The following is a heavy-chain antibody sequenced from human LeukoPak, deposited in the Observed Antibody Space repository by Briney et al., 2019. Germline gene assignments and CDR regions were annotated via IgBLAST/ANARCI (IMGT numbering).Heavy chain of an antibody. CDR3: ARRPYWDSSGNFDY. CDR1: GGSISSSSYY. Sequence: SETLSLTCTVSGGSISSSSYYWGWIRQPPGKGLEWIGSIYYSGSTYYNPSLKSRVTISVDTSKNQFSLKLSSVTAADTAVYYCARRPYWDSSGNFDYWGQGTLVTVSS. V-gene: IGHV4-39*01. CDR2: IYYSGST. D-gene: IGHD3-22*01. J-gene: IGHJ4*02.